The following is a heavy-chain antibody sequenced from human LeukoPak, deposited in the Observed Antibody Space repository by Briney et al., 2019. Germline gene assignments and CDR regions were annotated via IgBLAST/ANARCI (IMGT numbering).Heavy chain of an antibody. J-gene: IGHJ6*02. D-gene: IGHD3-10*01. CDR3: AREQQKLLWFGELSGYGMDV. CDR2: ISSSSSTI. CDR1: GFTFSSYS. Sequence: PGGSLRLSCAASGFTFSSYSMNWVRQAPGKGLEWVSYISSSSSTIYYADSVKGRFTISRDNAKNSLYLQMNSPRDEDTAVYYCAREQQKLLWFGELSGYGMDVWGQGTTVTVSS. V-gene: IGHV3-48*02.